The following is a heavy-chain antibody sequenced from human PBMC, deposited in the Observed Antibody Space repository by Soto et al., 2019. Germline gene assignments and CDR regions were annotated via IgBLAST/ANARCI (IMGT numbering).Heavy chain of an antibody. J-gene: IGHJ5*02. D-gene: IGHD6-19*01. CDR3: ARVVGGIPVAGSWNWFDP. CDR2: ISTYNGNT. Sequence: ASVKVSCKPSGYTFTSYSLSWVRHAPGQGLEWMGWISTYNGNTNYAQNLQGRVTMTTDISTNTAYMELRSLRSDDTAVYYCARVVGGIPVAGSWNWFDPWGQGTLVTVSS. CDR1: GYTFTSYS. V-gene: IGHV1-18*04.